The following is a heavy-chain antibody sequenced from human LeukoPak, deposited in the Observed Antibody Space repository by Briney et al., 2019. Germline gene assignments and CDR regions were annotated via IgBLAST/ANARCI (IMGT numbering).Heavy chain of an antibody. CDR3: ASWNLGYFDY. D-gene: IGHD1-1*01. J-gene: IGHJ4*02. CDR2: IYHSGST. CDR1: GYSISSGYY. Sequence: SETLSLTCTVSGYSISSGYYWGWIRQPPGKGLEWIGSIYHSGSTYYNPSLKSRVTISVDTSKNQFSLKLTSVTAADTAVYYCASWNLGYFDYWGQGTLVTVSS. V-gene: IGHV4-38-2*02.